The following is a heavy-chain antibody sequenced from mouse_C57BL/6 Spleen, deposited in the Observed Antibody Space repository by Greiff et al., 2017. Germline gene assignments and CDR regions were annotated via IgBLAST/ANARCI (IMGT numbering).Heavy chain of an antibody. CDR3: ARRLTGYWYFDV. Sequence: EVQGVESGGGLVKPGGSLKLSCAASGFTFSSYTMSRVRQTPEKRLEWVATISGGGGNTYYPDSVKGRFTISRDNAKNTLYLQMSSLRSEDTALYYCARRLTGYWYFDVWGTGTTVTVSS. CDR1: GFTFSSYT. D-gene: IGHD4-1*01. V-gene: IGHV5-9*01. J-gene: IGHJ1*03. CDR2: ISGGGGNT.